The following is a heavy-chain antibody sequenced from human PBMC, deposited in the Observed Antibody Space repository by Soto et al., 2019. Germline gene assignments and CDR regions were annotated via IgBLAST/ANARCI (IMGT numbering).Heavy chain of an antibody. CDR1: GGSISSSSYY. CDR2: VYYSGCT. J-gene: IGHJ6*02. D-gene: IGHD1-7*01. CDR3: ARVELRYYYYGMDV. V-gene: IGHV4-39*01. Sequence: ETLSLTCTVSGGSISSSSYYWGWIRQPPGKGLEWIGSVYYSGCTYYNPSLKSRVTISVYTSKNQFSLKLSSVTAADTAVYYCARVELRYYYYGMDVWGQGTTVTVSS.